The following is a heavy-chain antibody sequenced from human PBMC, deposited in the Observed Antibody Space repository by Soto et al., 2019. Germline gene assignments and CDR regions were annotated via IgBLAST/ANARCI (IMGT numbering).Heavy chain of an antibody. D-gene: IGHD5-12*01. J-gene: IGHJ5*02. V-gene: IGHV4-34*01. CDR3: GRGARRYRGYDPPPFFAP. CDR1: GGSFSGYY. CDR2: INHSGST. Sequence: SETLSLTCAVYGGSFSGYYWSWIRQPPGKGLEWIGEINHSGSTNYNPSLKSRVTISVDTSKNQFSLKLSSVTAADTAVYYCGRGARRYRGYDPPPFFAPWGQETLVTVSS.